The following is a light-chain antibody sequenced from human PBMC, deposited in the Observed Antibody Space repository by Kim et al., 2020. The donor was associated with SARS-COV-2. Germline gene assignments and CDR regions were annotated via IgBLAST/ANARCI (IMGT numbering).Light chain of an antibody. CDR2: DAS. CDR3: QQYGSSPFT. CDR1: QSVRSRY. J-gene: IGKJ4*01. Sequence: EIVLTQSPGTLSLSPGERATLSCRASQSVRSRYLAWYQQKPGQAPRLLMYDASNRATGIPDRFSGSGSGTDFALTVSRLEPEDFAVYYCQQYGSSPFTFGGGTKVDIK. V-gene: IGKV3-20*01.